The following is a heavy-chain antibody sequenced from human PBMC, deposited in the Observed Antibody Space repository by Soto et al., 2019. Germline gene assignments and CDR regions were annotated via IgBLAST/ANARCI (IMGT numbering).Heavy chain of an antibody. CDR1: GGSISSYY. Sequence: QVQLQESGPGLVKPSETLSLTCTVSGGSISSYYWSWIRQPPGKGLEWIGYIYYSGSTNYNPSLRGRVTLSVDTSKNQFSLKLSSVPAADPAVYYCARRYGDASDYWGQGTLVTVSS. J-gene: IGHJ4*02. D-gene: IGHD4-17*01. V-gene: IGHV4-59*08. CDR2: IYYSGST. CDR3: ARRYGDASDY.